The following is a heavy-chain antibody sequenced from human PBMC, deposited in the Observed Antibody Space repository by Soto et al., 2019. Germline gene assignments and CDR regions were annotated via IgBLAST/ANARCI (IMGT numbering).Heavy chain of an antibody. Sequence: PGGSLRLSCAASGFTFSSYGMHWVRQAPGKGLEWVAVIWFDGSNKYYADSVRGRFTISRDNSKNTLYLQMNSLRAEDTAVYYCAKPRGATTYYFEFWGQGTLVTVSS. CDR2: IWFDGSNK. CDR3: AKPRGATTYYFEF. J-gene: IGHJ4*02. CDR1: GFTFSSYG. V-gene: IGHV3-33*06. D-gene: IGHD5-12*01.